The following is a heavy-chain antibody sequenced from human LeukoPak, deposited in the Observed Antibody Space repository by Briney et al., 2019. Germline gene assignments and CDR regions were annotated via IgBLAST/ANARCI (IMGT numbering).Heavy chain of an antibody. D-gene: IGHD2-2*02. CDR2: IGTAGDT. J-gene: IGHJ6*02. CDR1: GFTFSSYD. CDR3: ARAQNTLNYYYYGMDV. V-gene: IGHV3-13*04. Sequence: PGGSLRLSCAASGFTFSSYDMHWVRQATGKGLEWVSAIGTAGDTYYPGSVKGRFTISRENAKNSLYLQMNSLRAGDTAVYYCARAQNTLNYYYYGMDVWGQGTTVTVSS.